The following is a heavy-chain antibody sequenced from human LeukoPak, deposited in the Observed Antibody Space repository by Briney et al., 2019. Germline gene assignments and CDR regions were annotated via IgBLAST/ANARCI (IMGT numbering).Heavy chain of an antibody. CDR2: INHSGST. CDR1: GGSFSGYY. J-gene: IGHJ4*02. Sequence: SETLSLTCAVYGGSFSGYYWSWIRQPPGKGLEWIGEINHSGSTNYNPSLKSRVTMSVDTSKNQFSLKLSSVTAADTAVYYCASIDYGDYVRDYWGQGTLVTVSS. V-gene: IGHV4-34*01. D-gene: IGHD4-17*01. CDR3: ASIDYGDYVRDY.